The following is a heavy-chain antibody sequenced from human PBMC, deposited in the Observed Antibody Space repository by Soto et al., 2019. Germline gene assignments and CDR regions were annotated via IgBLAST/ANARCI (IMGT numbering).Heavy chain of an antibody. Sequence: PGGSLRLSCAASGFTVSSNYMSWVRQAPGKGLEWVSYISSSSSTIYCADSVKGRFTISRDNAKNSLYLQMNSLRAEDTAVYYCASQSSEWLLFASWGQGTLVTVSS. V-gene: IGHV3-48*01. D-gene: IGHD5-12*01. CDR3: ASQSSEWLLFAS. CDR1: GFTVSSNY. CDR2: ISSSSSTI. J-gene: IGHJ4*02.